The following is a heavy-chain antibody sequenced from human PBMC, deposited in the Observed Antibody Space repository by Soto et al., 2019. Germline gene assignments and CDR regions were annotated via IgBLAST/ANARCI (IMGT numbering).Heavy chain of an antibody. Sequence: QVPLQESGPGLVKPSETLSLTCTVSGDSMSPFYWNWIRQSPGKGLEWIGYIYYSGNTNYNPSLKSRVDISVDTSKNQFSLKLSSVTAADTAVYYCARGVYDYWSGYYAGSGLDVWGQGTTVTVSS. V-gene: IGHV4-59*13. J-gene: IGHJ6*02. CDR3: ARGVYDYWSGYYAGSGLDV. CDR1: GDSMSPFY. CDR2: IYYSGNT. D-gene: IGHD3-3*01.